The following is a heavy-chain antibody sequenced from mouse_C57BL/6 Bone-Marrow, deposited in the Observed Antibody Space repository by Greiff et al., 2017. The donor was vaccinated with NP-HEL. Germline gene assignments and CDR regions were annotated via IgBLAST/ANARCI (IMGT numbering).Heavy chain of an antibody. D-gene: IGHD1-1*01. Sequence: EVQLQQSGPELVKPGASVKISCKASGYSFTGYYMNWVKQSPEKSLEWIGEINPSTGGTTYIQKFKAKATLTVDKSSSTAYMQLKSLTSEDSAVYYCARWAQITTVVATPNWDNWYFDVWGTGTTVTVSS. CDR2: INPSTGGT. CDR3: ARWAQITTVVATPNWDNWYFDV. J-gene: IGHJ1*03. CDR1: GYSFTGYY. V-gene: IGHV1-42*01.